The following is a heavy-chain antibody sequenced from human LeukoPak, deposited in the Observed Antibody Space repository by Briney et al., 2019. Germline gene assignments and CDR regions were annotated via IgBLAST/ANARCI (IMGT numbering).Heavy chain of an antibody. CDR1: GFAFTRSW. Sequence: PGGSLRLSCAASGFAFTRSWMHWVRQVPGKGLVWVSRINDDGSITNYADSVKGRFTISRDNAKNTLYLQMNSLRAEDTAVYYCARDWEYDILTGYFPFDYWGQGTLVTVSS. J-gene: IGHJ4*02. CDR2: INDDGSIT. D-gene: IGHD3-9*01. CDR3: ARDWEYDILTGYFPFDY. V-gene: IGHV3-74*01.